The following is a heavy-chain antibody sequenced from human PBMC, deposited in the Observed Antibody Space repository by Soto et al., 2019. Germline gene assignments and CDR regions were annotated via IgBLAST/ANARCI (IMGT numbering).Heavy chain of an antibody. J-gene: IGHJ4*02. V-gene: IGHV3-33*01. CDR1: GFTFSSYG. CDR2: IWYDGSNK. CDR3: ARGDCSGGRCYYFDS. D-gene: IGHD2-15*01. Sequence: QVQLVESGGGVVQPGRSLRLSCAASGFTFSSYGMHWVRQAPGKGLEWVAVIWYDGSNKYYADSVKGRFTISRDNSKNTLYLQRNSLRAEDTAVYYCARGDCSGGRCYYFDSWGQGTLVTVSS.